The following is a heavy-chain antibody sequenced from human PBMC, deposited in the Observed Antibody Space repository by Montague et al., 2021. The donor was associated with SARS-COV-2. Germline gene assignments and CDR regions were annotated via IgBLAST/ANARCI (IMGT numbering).Heavy chain of an antibody. D-gene: IGHD3-22*01. V-gene: IGHV2-70*11. CDR2: IDWDDDK. CDR1: GFSLSTSGMC. CDR3: ARTPYYYDSSGYYYGAFDI. J-gene: IGHJ3*02. Sequence: VKPTQTLILTCTFSGFSLSTSGMCVSWIRQPPGKALEWLARIDWDDDKYYSTSLKTRLTISKDTSKNQVVLTMTNMDPVDTATYYCARTPYYYDSSGYYYGAFDIWGQGTMVTVSS.